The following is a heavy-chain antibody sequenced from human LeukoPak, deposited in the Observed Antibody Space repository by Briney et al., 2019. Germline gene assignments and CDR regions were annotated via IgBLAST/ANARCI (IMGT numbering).Heavy chain of an antibody. CDR3: ARGLSGTVVRRPDY. V-gene: IGHV4-34*01. D-gene: IGHD4-23*01. CDR1: GGSFTGYY. J-gene: IGHJ4*02. CDR2: INHSGST. Sequence: SETLSLTSAVYGGSFTGYYCSWIRHPPRERLGWVGEINHSGSTNYNPSLKSRVTISVDTSKNKFSLKVRSVTAADTAVYYCARGLSGTVVRRPDYWGQGTLVTVSS.